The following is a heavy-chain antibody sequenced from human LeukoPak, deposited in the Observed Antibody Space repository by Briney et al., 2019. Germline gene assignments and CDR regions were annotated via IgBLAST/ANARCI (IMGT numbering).Heavy chain of an antibody. D-gene: IGHD6-13*01. V-gene: IGHV1-18*01. J-gene: IGHJ5*02. Sequence: VASVKVSCKASGYTFTSYGISWVRQAPGQGLEWMGWISAYNGNTNYAQKLQGRVTMTTDTSTSTAYMELRSLRSDDTAVYYCARTQQLVLRSPLDPWGQGTLVTVSS. CDR2: ISAYNGNT. CDR3: ARTQQLVLRSPLDP. CDR1: GYTFTSYG.